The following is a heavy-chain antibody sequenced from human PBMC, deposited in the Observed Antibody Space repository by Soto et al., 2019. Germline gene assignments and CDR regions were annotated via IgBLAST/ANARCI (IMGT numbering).Heavy chain of an antibody. J-gene: IGHJ4*02. CDR2: IIPMFGIA. CDR1: GGTFSSYT. Sequence: QVQLVQSGAEVKKTGSSVKVSCKASGGTFSSYTISWVRQDPGKGLEWMGRIIPMFGIANYAQKFQGRVTITADKSTSTAYMELSSLRSEDTAVYYCARGYGDSHDYWGQGTLVTVSS. D-gene: IGHD4-17*01. CDR3: ARGYGDSHDY. V-gene: IGHV1-69*02.